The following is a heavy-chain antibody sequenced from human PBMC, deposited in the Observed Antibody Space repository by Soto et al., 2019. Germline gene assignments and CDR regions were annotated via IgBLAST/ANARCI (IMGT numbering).Heavy chain of an antibody. CDR2: IIPIFGTA. Sequence: SVKVSCKASGGTFSSYAISWVRQAPGQGLEWMGGIIPIFGTANYAQKFQGRVTITADESTSTAYMELSSLRSEDTAVYYCAVGIDRGGYYFDYWGQGTLVTVSS. V-gene: IGHV1-69*13. D-gene: IGHD2-15*01. CDR3: AVGIDRGGYYFDY. J-gene: IGHJ4*02. CDR1: GGTFSSYA.